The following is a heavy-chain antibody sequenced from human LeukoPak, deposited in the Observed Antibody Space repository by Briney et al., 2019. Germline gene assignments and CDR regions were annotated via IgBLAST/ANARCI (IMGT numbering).Heavy chain of an antibody. J-gene: IGHJ4*02. Sequence: PGGSLRLSWAASGFTFSSYAMHWVRQAPGKGLEWVAVISYDGSNKYYADSVKGRFTISRDNSKNTLYLQMNSLRAEDTAVYYCATATVTTNGNFDYWGQGTLVTVSS. CDR3: ATATVTTNGNFDY. CDR2: ISYDGSNK. V-gene: IGHV3-30-3*01. D-gene: IGHD4-17*01. CDR1: GFTFSSYA.